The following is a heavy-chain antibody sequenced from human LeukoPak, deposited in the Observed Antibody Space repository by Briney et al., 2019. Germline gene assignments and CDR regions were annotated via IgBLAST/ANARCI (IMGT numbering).Heavy chain of an antibody. Sequence: PGGSLRLSCAASEFTFSTYNMHWVRQAPGKGLEWVSAISNNGGYTYYADSVQGRFTISRDNSKSTLCLQMNSLRAEDTAVYYCAKDYDSSGYYILDYWGQGTLVTVSS. D-gene: IGHD3-22*01. J-gene: IGHJ4*02. V-gene: IGHV3-23*01. CDR1: EFTFSTYN. CDR2: ISNNGGYT. CDR3: AKDYDSSGYYILDY.